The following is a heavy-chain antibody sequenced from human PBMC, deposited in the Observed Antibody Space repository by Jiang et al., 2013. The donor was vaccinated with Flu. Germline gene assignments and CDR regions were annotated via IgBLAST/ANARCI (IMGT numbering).Heavy chain of an antibody. CDR3: ARGGITMVRGLINYYYYYMDV. J-gene: IGHJ6*03. V-gene: IGHV4-30-4*02. CDR2: IYYSGST. CDR1: GGSISSGDYY. Sequence: GSGLVKPSETLSLTCTVSGGSISSGDYYWSWIRQPPGKGLEWIGHIYYSGSTYYNPSLKSRVTISVDTSKNQFSLKLSSVTAADTAVYYCARGGITMVRGLINYYYYYMDVWGKG. D-gene: IGHD3-10*01.